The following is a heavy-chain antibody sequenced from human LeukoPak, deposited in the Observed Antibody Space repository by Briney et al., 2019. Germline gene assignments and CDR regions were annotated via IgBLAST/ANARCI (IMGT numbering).Heavy chain of an antibody. Sequence: ASVKVSCKASGYTFTGYYMHWVRQAPGQGLEWMGWISAYNGNTNYAQKLQGRVTMTTDTSTSTAYMELRSLRSDDTAVYYCARQYYYDSSGYYSGDAFDIWGQGTMVTVSS. CDR1: GYTFTGYY. V-gene: IGHV1-18*04. J-gene: IGHJ3*02. D-gene: IGHD3-22*01. CDR2: ISAYNGNT. CDR3: ARQYYYDSSGYYSGDAFDI.